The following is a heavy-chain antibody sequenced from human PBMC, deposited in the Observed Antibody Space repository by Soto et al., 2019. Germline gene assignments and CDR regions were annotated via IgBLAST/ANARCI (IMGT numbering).Heavy chain of an antibody. CDR3: ARANQLLTNVYGMDV. CDR2: IYYSGST. CDR1: GGSISSYY. D-gene: IGHD2-2*01. V-gene: IGHV4-59*12. Sequence: SETLSLTCTVSGGSISSYYWSWIRQPPGKGLEWIGYIYYSGSTYYNPSLKSRVTISVDTSKNQFSLKLSSVTAADTAVYYCARANQLLTNVYGMDVWGQGTTVTVSS. J-gene: IGHJ6*02.